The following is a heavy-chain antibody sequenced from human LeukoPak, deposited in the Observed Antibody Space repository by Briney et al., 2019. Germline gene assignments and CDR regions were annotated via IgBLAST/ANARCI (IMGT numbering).Heavy chain of an antibody. CDR2: ISGRCGST. D-gene: IGHD2-21*01. V-gene: IGHV3-23*01. CDR1: GFPFSSYA. CDR3: AKFLPTHIVVANYYFDY. Sequence: PGGSLRLSCAASGFPFSSYAMRWVRQAPGRGLEWVSAISGRCGSTYYADSVKGRFTISRDNSKNTLYLQMNSLRAEDTAVYYCAKFLPTHIVVANYYFDYWGQGTLVTVSS. J-gene: IGHJ4*02.